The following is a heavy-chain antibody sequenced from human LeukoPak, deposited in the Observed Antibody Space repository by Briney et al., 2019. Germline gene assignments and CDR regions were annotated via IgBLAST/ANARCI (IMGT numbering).Heavy chain of an antibody. CDR1: GGSISSSSYY. J-gene: IGHJ4*02. D-gene: IGHD2-2*02. Sequence: KPSETLSLTCTVSGGSISSSSYYWGWIRQPPGKGLEWIGSIYYSGSTYYNPSLKSRVTISVDTSKNQFSLKLSSVTAADTAVYYCARTILPPAGIDYWGQGTLVTVSS. CDR3: ARTILPPAGIDY. V-gene: IGHV4-39*01. CDR2: IYYSGST.